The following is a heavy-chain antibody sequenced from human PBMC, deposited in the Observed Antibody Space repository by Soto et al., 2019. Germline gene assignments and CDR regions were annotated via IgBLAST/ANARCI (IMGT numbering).Heavy chain of an antibody. J-gene: IGHJ6*02. CDR1: GGSISSGGYY. CDR2: IYYSGST. CDR3: ARDLARLGDYYYGMDV. D-gene: IGHD3-3*01. V-gene: IGHV4-31*03. Sequence: KTSETLSLTCTVSGGSISSGGYYWSWIRQHPGKGLEWIGYIYYSGSTYYNPSLKSRVTISVDTSKNQFSLKLSSVTAADTAVYYCARDLARLGDYYYGMDVWGQGTTVTVSS.